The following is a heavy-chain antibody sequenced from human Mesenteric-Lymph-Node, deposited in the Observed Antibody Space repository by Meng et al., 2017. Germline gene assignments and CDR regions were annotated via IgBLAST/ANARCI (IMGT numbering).Heavy chain of an antibody. CDR2: VVYSGTT. V-gene: IGHV4-39*01. D-gene: IGHD1-14*01. CDR1: GGSVSSSSYH. J-gene: IGHJ4*02. Sequence: QLQLQRPGPGLVTPSVTRSLPFTVPGGSVSSSSYHWAWIRQPPGEGLEWIGSVVYSGTTYYTSSLKSRVSISVDTSKNQFSLKLSSVTAADTAVYYCARHHHSPTFDYWGQGTLVTVSS. CDR3: ARHHHSPTFDY.